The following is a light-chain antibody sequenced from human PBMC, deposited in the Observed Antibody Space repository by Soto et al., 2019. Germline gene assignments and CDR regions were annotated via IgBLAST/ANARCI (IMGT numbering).Light chain of an antibody. CDR1: SSNIGSNY. V-gene: IGLV1-47*01. J-gene: IGLJ2*01. CDR2: RAD. Sequence: QSVLTQPPSASGTPGQTVTISCSGRSSNIGSNYVYWYQQIPGTAPRLLMYRADQRPSGVPDRFSGSKSGTSASLAISGLRSEDEADYYCAAWDDIVSGLVFGGGTKVTVL. CDR3: AAWDDIVSGLV.